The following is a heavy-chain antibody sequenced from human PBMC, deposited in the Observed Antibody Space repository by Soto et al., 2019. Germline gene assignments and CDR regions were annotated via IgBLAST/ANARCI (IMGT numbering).Heavy chain of an antibody. CDR2: MNPNSGNT. D-gene: IGHD5-18*01. Sequence: ASLKVACKTAGYTFTSYDISCGRHTTGQGLEWMGSMNPNSGNTGYAQKFQGRVTMTRNTSISTAYMELSSLRSEDTAVYYCARERGYSYNWFEPWGQGTLVTVSS. CDR3: ARERGYSYNWFEP. J-gene: IGHJ5*02. CDR1: GYTFTSYD. V-gene: IGHV1-8*01.